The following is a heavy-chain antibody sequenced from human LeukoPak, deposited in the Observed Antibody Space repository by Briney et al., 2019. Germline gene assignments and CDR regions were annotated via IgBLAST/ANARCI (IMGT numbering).Heavy chain of an antibody. CDR3: ARSKHDYGDYLYAFDI. Sequence: SETLSLTCTVSGGSISSYYWSWIRQPPGKGLGWIGYIYYSGSTNYNPSLKSRVTISVDTSKNQSSLKLSSVTAADTAVYYCARSKHDYGDYLYAFDIWGQGTMVTVSS. J-gene: IGHJ3*02. D-gene: IGHD4-17*01. CDR2: IYYSGST. V-gene: IGHV4-59*01. CDR1: GGSISSYY.